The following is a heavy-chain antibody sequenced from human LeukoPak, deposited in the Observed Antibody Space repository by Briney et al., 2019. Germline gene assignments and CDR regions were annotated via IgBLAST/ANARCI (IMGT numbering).Heavy chain of an antibody. V-gene: IGHV1-2*02. CDR1: GYTFTGYY. CDR3: ARLVVAATQWFDP. CDR2: INPNSGGT. D-gene: IGHD2-15*01. J-gene: IGHJ5*02. Sequence: GASVKVSCKASGYTFTGYYMHWVRQAPGQGLVWMGWINPNSGGTNYAQKFQGRVTMTRDTSISTAYMELSRLRSDDTAVYYCARLVVAATQWFDPWGQGTLVTVSS.